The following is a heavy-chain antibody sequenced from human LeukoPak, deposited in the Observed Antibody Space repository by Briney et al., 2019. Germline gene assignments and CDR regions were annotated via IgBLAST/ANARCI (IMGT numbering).Heavy chain of an antibody. Sequence: HPGGSLRLSFAASGFTFSSYAMHWVRQAPGKGLEWVAVISYDGSNKYYADSVKGRFTISRDNSKNTLYLQMNSLRAEDTAVYYCARGPVGDYWGQGTLVTVSS. CDR1: GFTFSSYA. CDR2: ISYDGSNK. V-gene: IGHV3-30-3*01. CDR3: ARGPVGDY. J-gene: IGHJ4*02.